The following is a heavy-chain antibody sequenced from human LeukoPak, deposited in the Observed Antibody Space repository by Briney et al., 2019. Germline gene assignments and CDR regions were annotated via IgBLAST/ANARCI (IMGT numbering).Heavy chain of an antibody. J-gene: IGHJ4*02. D-gene: IGHD6-19*01. CDR1: GFTFSSYW. Sequence: PGGSLRLSCAASGFTFSSYWMNWVRQAPGKGLVWVSRINSDGNYTTYADSVKGRFTISRDNAKNTLSLQMNSLRAEDTAVYHCAREYSSGWTSDYWGQGTLVTVSS. CDR3: AREYSSGWTSDY. CDR2: INSDGNYT. V-gene: IGHV3-74*01.